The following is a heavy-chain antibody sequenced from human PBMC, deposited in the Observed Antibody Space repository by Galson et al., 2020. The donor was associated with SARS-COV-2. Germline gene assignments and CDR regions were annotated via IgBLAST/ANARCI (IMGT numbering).Heavy chain of an antibody. Sequence: SQASETLSLTCAVYGGSFSGYYWSWIRQPPGKGLEWIGEINHSGSTNYNPSLKSRVTISVDTSKNQFSLKLSSVTAADTAVYYCARGLPSRGYSSSWYLRWFDPWGQGTLVTVSS. CDR2: INHSGST. CDR3: ARGLPSRGYSSSWYLRWFDP. J-gene: IGHJ5*02. V-gene: IGHV4-34*01. D-gene: IGHD6-13*01. CDR1: GGSFSGYY.